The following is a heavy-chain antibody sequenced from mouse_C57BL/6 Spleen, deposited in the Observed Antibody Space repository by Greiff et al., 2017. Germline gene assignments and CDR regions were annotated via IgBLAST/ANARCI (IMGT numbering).Heavy chain of an antibody. CDR3: ARDGYDYLYYAMDY. Sequence: ESGPGLVKPSQSLSLTCSVTGYSITSGYYWNWIRQFPGNKLEWMGYISYDGSNNYNPSLKNRISITRDTSKNQFFLKLNSVTTEDTATYYCARDGYDYLYYAMDYWGQGTSVTVSS. CDR1: GYSITSGYY. CDR2: ISYDGSN. V-gene: IGHV3-6*01. J-gene: IGHJ4*01. D-gene: IGHD2-4*01.